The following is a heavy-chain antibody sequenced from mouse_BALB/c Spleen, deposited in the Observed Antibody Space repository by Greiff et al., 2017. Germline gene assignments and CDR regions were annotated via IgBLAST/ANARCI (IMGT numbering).Heavy chain of an antibody. D-gene: IGHD1-1*01. J-gene: IGHJ4*01. Sequence: VQLVESGPGLVAPSQSLSITCTVSGFSLTGYGVNWVRQPPGKGLEWLGMIWGGGSTDYNSALKSRLSISKDNSKSQVFLKMNSLQTDDTARYYCARDFSAYYYGSSYYAMDYWGQGTSVTVSS. CDR1: GFSLTGYG. CDR2: IWGGGST. V-gene: IGHV2-6-7*01. CDR3: ARDFSAYYYGSSYYAMDY.